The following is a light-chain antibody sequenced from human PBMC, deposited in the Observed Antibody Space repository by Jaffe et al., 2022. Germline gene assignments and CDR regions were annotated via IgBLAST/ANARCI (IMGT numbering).Light chain of an antibody. J-gene: IGLJ3*02. CDR2: ENN. Sequence: QSVLTQPPSVSAAPGQKVTISCSGSSSNIGRNYVCWYQQVPGTAPKLLIYENNKRPSGIPDRFSGSKSGTSATLGITGLQTGDEADYYCGTWDISLNGGVFGGGTKLTVL. V-gene: IGLV1-51*02. CDR1: SSNIGRNY. CDR3: GTWDISLNGGV.